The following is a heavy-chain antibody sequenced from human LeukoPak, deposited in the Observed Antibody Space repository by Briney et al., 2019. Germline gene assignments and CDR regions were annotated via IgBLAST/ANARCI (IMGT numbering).Heavy chain of an antibody. V-gene: IGHV4-30-4*01. Sequence: SETLSLTCTVSGGSISSGDYYWSRIRQPPGKGLEWIGYIYYTGHTYYNPSLESRVTISVDTSKNQFSLKLSSVTAADTAVYYCARDRLSVGKFRHDAFDIWGQGTMVTVSS. D-gene: IGHD3-10*01. CDR2: IYYTGHT. J-gene: IGHJ3*02. CDR3: ARDRLSVGKFRHDAFDI. CDR1: GGSISSGDYY.